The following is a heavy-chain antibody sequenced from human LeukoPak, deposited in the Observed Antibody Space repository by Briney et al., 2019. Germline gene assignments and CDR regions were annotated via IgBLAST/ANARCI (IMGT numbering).Heavy chain of an antibody. J-gene: IGHJ3*02. V-gene: IGHV1-24*01. Sequence: GASVKVSCKVSGYTLTELSMHWVRQAPGKGLEWMGGFDPEDGETIYAQKFQGRVTMTEDTSTDTAYMELSSLRSEDTAVYYCATGLTSSVRGAFDIWGQGTMVTVSS. CDR2: FDPEDGET. D-gene: IGHD3-10*02. CDR3: ATGLTSSVRGAFDI. CDR1: GYTLTELS.